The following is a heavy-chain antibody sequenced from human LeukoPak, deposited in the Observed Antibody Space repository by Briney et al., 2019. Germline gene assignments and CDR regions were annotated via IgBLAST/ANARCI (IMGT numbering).Heavy chain of an antibody. CDR3: ARGIRIAAT. V-gene: IGHV4-38-2*02. CDR1: GYSISSGYY. D-gene: IGHD6-6*01. CDR2: IYHSGST. J-gene: IGHJ5*02. Sequence: SETLSLTCTVSGYSISSGYYWGWIRQPPGKGLEWIGSIYHSGSTYYNPSLKSRVTISVDTSKNQFSLKLSSVTAADTAVYYCARGIRIAATWGQGTLVTVSS.